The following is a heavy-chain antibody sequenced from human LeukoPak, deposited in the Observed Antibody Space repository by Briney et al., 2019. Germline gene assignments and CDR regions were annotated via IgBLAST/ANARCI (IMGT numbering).Heavy chain of an antibody. CDR3: ARDSGYSYGFDYYYYMDV. J-gene: IGHJ6*03. CDR2: IYPGDSDT. CDR1: GYSFTSYW. D-gene: IGHD5-18*01. Sequence: GESLKISCKGSGYSFTSYWIGWVRQMPGKGLEWLGIIYPGDSDTRYSPSFQGQVTMSVDKSISTAYLQWSSLKASDTAMYYCARDSGYSYGFDYYYYMDVWGKGTTVTVSS. V-gene: IGHV5-51*01.